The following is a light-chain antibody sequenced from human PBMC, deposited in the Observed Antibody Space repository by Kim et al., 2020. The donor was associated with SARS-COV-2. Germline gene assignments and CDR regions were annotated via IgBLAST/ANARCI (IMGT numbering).Light chain of an antibody. J-gene: IGKJ4*01. CDR1: QAISNY. CDR2: GAS. Sequence: ESVGDGVTITCRASQAISNYLAWFQWRPGKVPKRLIYGASSLQSGVPSRFSGSGSGTEFTLTISNLQPEDFATYYCLQHNNYPLTFGGGTKVDIK. V-gene: IGKV1-17*03. CDR3: LQHNNYPLT.